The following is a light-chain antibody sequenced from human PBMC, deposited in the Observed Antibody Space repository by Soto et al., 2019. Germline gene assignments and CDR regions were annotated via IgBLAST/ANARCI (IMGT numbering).Light chain of an antibody. CDR1: QSVLYSSNNKNY. V-gene: IGKV4-1*01. CDR3: QQYYRTPVT. Sequence: DIVMTQSPDSLAVSLGERATIKCKSSQSVLYSSNNKNYLAWYQQKPGQPPKLLIYWASARESGVPDRFSGRGSGTDFTLTISSLQAEDVAVYYCQQYYRTPVTFGGGTKVEIK. J-gene: IGKJ4*01. CDR2: WAS.